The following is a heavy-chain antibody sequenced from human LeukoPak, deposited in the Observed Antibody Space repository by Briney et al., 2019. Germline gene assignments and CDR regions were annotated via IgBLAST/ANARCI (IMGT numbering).Heavy chain of an antibody. CDR1: GFTLRTYS. Sequence: PGGSLRLSCAASGFTLRTYSMNWVRQAPGKGLEWVSYISSSSSTIYYADSVKGRFTISRDNAKNSLYLQMNSLRDEDTAVYYCARIEVDAFDIRGQGTMVTVSS. J-gene: IGHJ3*02. CDR3: ARIEVDAFDI. CDR2: ISSSSSTI. V-gene: IGHV3-48*02.